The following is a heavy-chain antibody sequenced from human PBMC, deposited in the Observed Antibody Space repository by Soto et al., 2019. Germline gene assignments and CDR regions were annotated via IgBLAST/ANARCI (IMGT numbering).Heavy chain of an antibody. Sequence: QVQLVQSGPEVKKPGASVKVSCKTSGYVFISYGISWVRQAPGHGLEWVGWISAYTGMADYAQKFQGRVTMTTATSTSTAFLELWSLRSDDTAVYYCARDQRYYGSGSYYSDNWGQGTLVTVSS. V-gene: IGHV1-18*04. CDR2: ISAYTGMA. CDR3: ARDQRYYGSGSYYSDN. CDR1: GYVFISYG. D-gene: IGHD3-10*01. J-gene: IGHJ4*02.